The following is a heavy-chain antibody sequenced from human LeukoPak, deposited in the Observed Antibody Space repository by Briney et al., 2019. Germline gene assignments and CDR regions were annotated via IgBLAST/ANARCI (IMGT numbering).Heavy chain of an antibody. J-gene: IGHJ3*02. CDR2: IYYSGST. V-gene: IGHV4-59*01. CDR1: GGSISSYY. CDR3: ARGRFLDAFDI. Sequence: SETLSLTCTVSGGSISSYYWSWIRQPPGKGLEWIGYIYYSGSTKYKPSLKSQVTISVDTSKNQFSLKLSSVTAADTAVYYCARGRFLDAFDIWGQGTMVTVSS. D-gene: IGHD3-3*01.